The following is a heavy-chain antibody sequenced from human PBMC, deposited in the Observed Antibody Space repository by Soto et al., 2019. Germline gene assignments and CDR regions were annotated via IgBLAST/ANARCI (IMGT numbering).Heavy chain of an antibody. D-gene: IGHD1-26*01. J-gene: IGHJ3*01. CDR2: IHSDGSST. V-gene: IGHV3-74*01. Sequence: EVQLVESGGGLVQPGESLRLSCAASGFTFSYYWMHWVRQAPGKGLVWVSRIHSDGSSTTYADSVKGRFTISRDNARNKLYLQMNRHRAEDTAVDYCARGDRGAFDLWGQGTVVTVSS. CDR3: ARGDRGAFDL. CDR1: GFTFSYYW.